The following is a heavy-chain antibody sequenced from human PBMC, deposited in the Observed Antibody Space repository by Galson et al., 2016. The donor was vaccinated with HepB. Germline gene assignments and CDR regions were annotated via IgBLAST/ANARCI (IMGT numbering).Heavy chain of an antibody. CDR1: GFTFSSYY. V-gene: IGHV3-21*01. D-gene: IGHD3-3*01. CDR2: ISSGSTYI. CDR3: ARGPSDSDFGSYFDS. J-gene: IGHJ5*01. Sequence: SLRLSCAASGFTFSSYYMTWVRQDPGKGLEWVASISSGSTYIYYVDSVKGRFTVSRDNAKNSLYLQMNSLRAEDTAVYFCARGPSDSDFGSYFDSWGQGALVTVSS.